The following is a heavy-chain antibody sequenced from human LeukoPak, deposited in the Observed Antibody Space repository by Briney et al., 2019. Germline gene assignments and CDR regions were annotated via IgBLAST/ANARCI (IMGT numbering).Heavy chain of an antibody. CDR2: INHSGST. Sequence: SENLSLTCAVYGGSFSGYYWSWIRQPPGKGLEWIGEINHSGSTNYNPSLKSRVTISVDTSKNQFSLELRFVTAADTAVYYCARLGASLEWDSGSFPDYWGQGTLVTVSS. CDR3: ARLGASLEWDSGSFPDY. J-gene: IGHJ4*02. CDR1: GGSFSGYY. D-gene: IGHD3-10*01. V-gene: IGHV4-34*01.